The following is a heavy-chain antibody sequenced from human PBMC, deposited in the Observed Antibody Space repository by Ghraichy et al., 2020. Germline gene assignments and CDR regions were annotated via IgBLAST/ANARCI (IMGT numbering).Heavy chain of an antibody. CDR2: IVPVLERA. CDR1: GDTFSISA. J-gene: IGHJ5*01. CDR3: TRQNVWGGYWVPDS. V-gene: IGHV1-69*10. D-gene: IGHD3-3*01. Sequence: SVKVSCKASGDTFSISAFSWVRQAPGQGPEWMGGIVPVLERAHYAKRFEETVRISADEYTNTAYMELNNLTSEDTAIYYCTRQNVWGGYWVPDSWGQGPLVTVSP.